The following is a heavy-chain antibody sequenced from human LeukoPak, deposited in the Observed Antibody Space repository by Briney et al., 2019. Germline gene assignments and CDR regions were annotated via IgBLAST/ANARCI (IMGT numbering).Heavy chain of an antibody. CDR2: INHSGST. V-gene: IGHV4-34*01. J-gene: IGHJ4*02. CDR3: ARGLSGSYFGVFLDY. D-gene: IGHD1-26*01. Sequence: SETLSLTCAVYGGSFSNYYWSWIRQPPGKGLEWIGEINHSGSTNYNPSLKSRVTISVDTSKNQFSLKLSSVTAADTAVYYCARGLSGSYFGVFLDYWGQGTLVTVSS. CDR1: GGSFSNYY.